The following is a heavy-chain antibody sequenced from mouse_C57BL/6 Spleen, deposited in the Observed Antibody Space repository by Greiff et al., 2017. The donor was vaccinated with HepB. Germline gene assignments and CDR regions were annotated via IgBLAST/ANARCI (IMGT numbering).Heavy chain of an antibody. CDR2: IHPNSGST. D-gene: IGHD1-1*01. Sequence: QVQLQQPGAELVKPGASVKLSCKASGYTFTSYWMHWVKQRPGQGLEWIGMIHPNSGSTNYNEKFKSKATLTVDKSSSTAYMQLSSLTSEDSAVYYCAREPITTVVDYYAMDYWGQGTSVTVSS. CDR1: GYTFTSYW. J-gene: IGHJ4*01. V-gene: IGHV1-64*01. CDR3: AREPITTVVDYYAMDY.